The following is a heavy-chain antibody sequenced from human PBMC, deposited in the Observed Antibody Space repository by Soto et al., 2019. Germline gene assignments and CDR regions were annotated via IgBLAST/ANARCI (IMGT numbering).Heavy chain of an antibody. J-gene: IGHJ5*02. Sequence: QVQLVQSGAEVKKPGSSVKVSCKASGGTFSSYAISWVRQAPGQGLEWMGGIIPIFGTANYAQKFQGRVTITADDSTSTAEMELSSMRSEETAVYYGARDNYGDYKHWFDPWGQGTLVTVSS. CDR3: ARDNYGDYKHWFDP. CDR1: GGTFSSYA. D-gene: IGHD4-17*01. V-gene: IGHV1-69*01. CDR2: IIPIFGTA.